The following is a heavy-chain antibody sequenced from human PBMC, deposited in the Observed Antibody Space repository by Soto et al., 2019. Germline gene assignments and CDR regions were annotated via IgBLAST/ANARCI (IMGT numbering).Heavy chain of an antibody. D-gene: IGHD2-2*02. Sequence: PGGSLRLSCAASGFTFSSYGMHWVRQAPGKGLEWVAVIWYDGSNKYYADSVKGRFTISRDNSKNTLFLQMNSLRAEDTAVYYCAKGRYIGPLDYFDAFDIWGQGTMVTVSS. CDR3: AKGRYIGPLDYFDAFDI. V-gene: IGHV3-33*06. CDR1: GFTFSSYG. J-gene: IGHJ3*02. CDR2: IWYDGSNK.